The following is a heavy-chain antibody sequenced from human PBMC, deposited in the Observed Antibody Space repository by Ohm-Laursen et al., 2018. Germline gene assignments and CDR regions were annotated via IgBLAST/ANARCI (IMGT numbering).Heavy chain of an antibody. CDR1: GFTFSSYW. V-gene: IGHV3-30*18. CDR2: ISYDGSNK. Sequence: SLRLSCAASGFTFSSYWMTWVRQPPGKGLEWVAVISYDGSNKYYADSVKGRFTISRDNSKNTLYLQMNSLRAEDTAVYYCAKGLIAARLTPIDYWGQGTLVTVSS. CDR3: AKGLIAARLTPIDY. D-gene: IGHD6-6*01. J-gene: IGHJ4*02.